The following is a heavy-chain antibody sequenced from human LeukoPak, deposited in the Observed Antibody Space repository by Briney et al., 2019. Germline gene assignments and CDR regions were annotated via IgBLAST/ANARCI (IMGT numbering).Heavy chain of an antibody. CDR2: FDGNGPNT. J-gene: IGHJ4*02. CDR1: GFTFSSYA. V-gene: IGHV3-23*01. CDR3: AKPRTTGLGWAQFDY. D-gene: IGHD2-8*02. Sequence: PRGSLRLSCAASGFTFSSYAMHWVRQAPGKGLEWVSGFDGNGPNTYYADSVKGRWTISRDNSRNTLYLEMNSLRPEDTAIYYCAKPRTTGLGWAQFDYWGQGSLVTVSS.